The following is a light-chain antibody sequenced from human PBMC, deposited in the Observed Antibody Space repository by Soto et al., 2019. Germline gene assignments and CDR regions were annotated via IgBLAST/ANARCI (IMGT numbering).Light chain of an antibody. Sequence: QPVLTQPPSVSAAAGQKVTISCSGSYSNIGSNFVSWYQHFPGSAPRLLIYDNSQRPSGIPDRFSGSKSGSSATLGITGLQTGDEADYYCGTWDSSLSVVLFGGGTKLTVL. V-gene: IGLV1-51*01. CDR2: DNS. CDR3: GTWDSSLSVVL. CDR1: YSNIGSNF. J-gene: IGLJ2*01.